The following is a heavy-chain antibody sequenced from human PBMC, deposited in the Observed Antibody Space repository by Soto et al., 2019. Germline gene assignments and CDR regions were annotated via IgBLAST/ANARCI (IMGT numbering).Heavy chain of an antibody. Sequence: ASVKVSCKASGYTFTSYGISWVRQAPGQGLEWMGWISAYNGNTNYAQKLQGRVTMTTDTSTSTAYMELGSLRSDDTAVYYCARATPRYNSGPNDAFDIWGQGTMVTVSS. D-gene: IGHD6-19*01. CDR3: ARATPRYNSGPNDAFDI. V-gene: IGHV1-18*01. J-gene: IGHJ3*02. CDR1: GYTFTSYG. CDR2: ISAYNGNT.